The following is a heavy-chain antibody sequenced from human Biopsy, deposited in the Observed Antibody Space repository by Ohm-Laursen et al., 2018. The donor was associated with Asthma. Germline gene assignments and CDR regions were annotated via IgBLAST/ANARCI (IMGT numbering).Heavy chain of an antibody. Sequence: SLRLSCAASGFTFDDYAMHWVRQAPGKGLEWVSGISWNSGSIGYADSVKGRFTISRDNAKNSLYLQMNSLRAEDTAVYYCARDGTDMNEAMPKDYWGQGTLVTVSS. D-gene: IGHD2-2*01. J-gene: IGHJ4*02. V-gene: IGHV3-9*01. CDR1: GFTFDDYA. CDR3: ARDGTDMNEAMPKDY. CDR2: ISWNSGSI.